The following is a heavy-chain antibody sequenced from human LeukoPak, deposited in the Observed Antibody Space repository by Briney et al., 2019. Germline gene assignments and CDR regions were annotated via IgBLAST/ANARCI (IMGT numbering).Heavy chain of an antibody. D-gene: IGHD1-26*01. J-gene: IGHJ4*02. Sequence: SETLSLTYTVSGGSISSHYWNWIRQPPGKGLEWIGYLYYRGSTNYNPSLRSRVTMSVDTSKNQFSLKVTSVTAADTAVYYCARDGRGGNYYYFDSWGQGTLVTVSS. CDR3: ARDGRGGNYYYFDS. V-gene: IGHV4-59*11. CDR1: GGSISSHY. CDR2: LYYRGST.